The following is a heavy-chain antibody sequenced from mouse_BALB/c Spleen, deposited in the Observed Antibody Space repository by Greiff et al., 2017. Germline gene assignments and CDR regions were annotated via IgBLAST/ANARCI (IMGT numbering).Heavy chain of an antibody. J-gene: IGHJ3*01. CDR3: ARDSVYDGFAY. Sequence: EVKLVESGGGLVKPGGSLKLSCAASGFTFSSYAMSWVRQSPEKRLEWVAEISSGGSYTYYPDTVTGRITISRDNAKNTLYLEMSSLRSEDTAMYYCARDSVYDGFAYWGQGTLVTVSA. D-gene: IGHD2-3*01. V-gene: IGHV5-9-4*01. CDR2: ISSGGSYT. CDR1: GFTFSSYA.